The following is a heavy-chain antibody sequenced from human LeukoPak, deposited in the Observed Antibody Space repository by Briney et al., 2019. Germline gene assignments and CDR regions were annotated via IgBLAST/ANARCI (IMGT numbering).Heavy chain of an antibody. CDR1: GGSISSGGYS. Sequence: SETLSLTCAVSGGSISSGGYSWSWIRQPPGKGLEWIGYIYYSGSTYYNPSLKSRVTISLDTSKNQFSLKLSSVTAADTAVYYCARLIPGGVVSWFDPWGQGTLVTVSS. V-gene: IGHV4-30-4*07. CDR2: IYYSGST. CDR3: ARLIPGGVVSWFDP. J-gene: IGHJ5*02. D-gene: IGHD3-16*01.